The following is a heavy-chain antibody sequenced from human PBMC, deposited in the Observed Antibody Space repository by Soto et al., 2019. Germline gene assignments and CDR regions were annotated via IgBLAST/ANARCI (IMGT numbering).Heavy chain of an antibody. V-gene: IGHV3-23*01. Sequence: PGGSLRLSCAASGFTFSSYAMSWVRQAPGKGLEWVSAISGSGGSTYYADSVKGRFTISRDNSKNTLYLQMNSLRAEDTAVYYCAKDRAYCGGGCYPDAFDIWGQGTMVTVSS. CDR2: ISGSGGST. CDR1: GFTFSSYA. J-gene: IGHJ3*02. CDR3: AKDRAYCGGGCYPDAFDI. D-gene: IGHD2-21*02.